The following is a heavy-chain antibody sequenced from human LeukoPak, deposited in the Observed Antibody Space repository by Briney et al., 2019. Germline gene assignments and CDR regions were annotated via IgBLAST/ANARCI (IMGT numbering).Heavy chain of an antibody. CDR3: AKDIGGLRVDP. Sequence: GGFLRLSCAASGFTFSSYWMHWVRQAPGKGLVWVSRINSDGSSTSYADSVKGRFTISRDNAKNTLYLQMNSLRAEDTAVHYCAKDIGGLRVDPWGQGTLVTVSS. D-gene: IGHD4-17*01. CDR1: GFTFSSYW. V-gene: IGHV3-74*01. CDR2: INSDGSST. J-gene: IGHJ5*02.